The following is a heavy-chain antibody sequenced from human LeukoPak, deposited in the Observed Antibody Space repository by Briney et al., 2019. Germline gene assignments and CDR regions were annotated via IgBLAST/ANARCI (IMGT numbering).Heavy chain of an antibody. CDR1: GYTFTGYY. J-gene: IGHJ3*02. CDR2: INPDSGGT. CDR3: ARRTAGSSSRMGDAFDI. D-gene: IGHD6-13*01. V-gene: IGHV1-2*02. Sequence: ASVKVSCKASGYTFTGYYMHWVRQAPGQGLEWMGWINPDSGGTNNAQKFQGRVTMTRDTSTSTVYMELSSLRSEDTAVYYCARRTAGSSSRMGDAFDIWGQGTMVTVSS.